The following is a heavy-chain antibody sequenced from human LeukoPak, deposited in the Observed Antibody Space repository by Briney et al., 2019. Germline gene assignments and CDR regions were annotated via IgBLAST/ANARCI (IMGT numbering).Heavy chain of an antibody. J-gene: IGHJ5*02. CDR1: DYSISSGYY. CDR2: IYHSGST. Sequence: SETLSLTCAVSDYSISSGYYWGWIRQPPGKGLEWIGSIYHSGSTYYNPSLKSRVTISVDTSKNQFSLKLSSVTAADTAVYYCGRLGLLYTGHWFDPWGQGTLVTVSS. D-gene: IGHD2-2*02. CDR3: GRLGLLYTGHWFDP. V-gene: IGHV4-38-2*01.